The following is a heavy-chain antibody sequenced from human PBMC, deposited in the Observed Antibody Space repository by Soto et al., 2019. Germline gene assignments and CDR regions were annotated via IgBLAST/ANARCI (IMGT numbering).Heavy chain of an antibody. J-gene: IGHJ4*02. D-gene: IGHD3-10*01. Sequence: GASVKVSCKASGGTFSSYAISWVRQAPGQGLEWMGGIIPIFGTANYAQKFQGRVTITADESTSTAYMELGSLRSEDTAVYYCASGETYYGSGSSRFWGQGTLVTVSS. CDR2: IIPIFGTA. CDR3: ASGETYYGSGSSRF. V-gene: IGHV1-69*13. CDR1: GGTFSSYA.